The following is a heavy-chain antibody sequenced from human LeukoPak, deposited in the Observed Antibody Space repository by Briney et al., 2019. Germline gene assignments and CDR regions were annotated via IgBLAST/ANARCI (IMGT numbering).Heavy chain of an antibody. V-gene: IGHV3-23*01. Sequence: GRSLRLSCAASGFTFSSYAMSWVRQAPGKGLEWVSTISGSGDSTYYADSVKGRFTISRDNSKNTLHLQMNSLRVEDTAVYYCAKGGTGYCSSTSCLYYFDYWGQGTLVAVSS. CDR3: AKGGTGYCSSTSCLYYFDY. J-gene: IGHJ4*02. CDR1: GFTFSSYA. CDR2: ISGSGDST. D-gene: IGHD2-2*01.